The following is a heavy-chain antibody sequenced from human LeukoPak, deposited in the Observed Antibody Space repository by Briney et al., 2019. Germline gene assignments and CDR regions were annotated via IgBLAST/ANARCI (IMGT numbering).Heavy chain of an antibody. CDR3: AKSMDILTGYLWSLDY. Sequence: GGSLRLSCAASGLTVSSNCMSWVRQAPGKGLEWVSFIYSGGNTYYADSVKGRFTISRDNSKNTVHLQMNSLRAEDTAVYYCAKSMDILTGYLWSLDYWGQGTLVTVSS. CDR1: GLTVSSNC. J-gene: IGHJ4*02. V-gene: IGHV3-53*05. CDR2: IYSGGNT. D-gene: IGHD3-9*01.